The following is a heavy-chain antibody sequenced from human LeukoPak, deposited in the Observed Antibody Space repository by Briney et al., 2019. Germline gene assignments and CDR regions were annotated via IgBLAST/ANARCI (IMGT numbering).Heavy chain of an antibody. V-gene: IGHV3-53*01. CDR2: IYSGGST. CDR1: GVTVGTNS. J-gene: IGHJ1*01. Sequence: GGSLRLSCAASGVTVGTNSMSWARQAPGQGLDWVSVIYSGGSTYNADSVNGRFTVSRDNSRNTLFLQMNNLRAEDTALYFCASAREYCGSAECYEYFQHWGQGTLVIVSS. CDR3: ASAREYCGSAECYEYFQH. D-gene: IGHD2-21*01.